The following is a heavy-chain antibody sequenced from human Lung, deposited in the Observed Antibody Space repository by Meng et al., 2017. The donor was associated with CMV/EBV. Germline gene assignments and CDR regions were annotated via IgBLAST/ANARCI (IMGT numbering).Heavy chain of an antibody. CDR2: IEDNGSGV. D-gene: IGHD1-26*01. J-gene: IGHJ5*02. CDR1: GFTFSNFW. V-gene: IGHV3-7*01. CDR3: YMGHYSGA. Sequence: GESLKISCAASGFTFSNFWMNWVRQAPGKGLEWVANIEDNGSGVYYVDSVKGRFTISRDNARNALYLQMDSLRVEDTAVYYCYMGHYSGAWGQGNLVNFAS.